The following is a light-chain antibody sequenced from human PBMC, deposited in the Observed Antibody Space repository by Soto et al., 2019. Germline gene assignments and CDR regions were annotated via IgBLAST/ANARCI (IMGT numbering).Light chain of an antibody. CDR2: GND. CDR1: SSNVGAGFD. Sequence: QSVLTQPPSVSGAPVQRVTISCTGSSSNVGAGFDVHWYQQLPGAAPKLLIYGNDNRPSGVPDRFSGSTSGTSASLAITGLQADDEADYFCQSYDRSLSGRVFGTGTKVTVL. J-gene: IGLJ1*01. V-gene: IGLV1-40*01. CDR3: QSYDRSLSGRV.